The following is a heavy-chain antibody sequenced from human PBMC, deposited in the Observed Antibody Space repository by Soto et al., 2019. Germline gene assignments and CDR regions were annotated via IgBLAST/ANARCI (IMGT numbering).Heavy chain of an antibody. D-gene: IGHD3-10*01. CDR1: GGTFSGYY. V-gene: IGHV4-34*01. CDR2: INHSGST. Sequence: SETLSLTCAVYGGTFSGYYWSWIRQPPGKGLEWIGEINHSGSTNYNPSLKSRVTISVDTSKNQFSLKLSSVTAADTAVYYCASITMVRGVHALGSRRRYYFDYWGQGTLVTVSS. CDR3: ASITMVRGVHALGSRRRYYFDY. J-gene: IGHJ4*02.